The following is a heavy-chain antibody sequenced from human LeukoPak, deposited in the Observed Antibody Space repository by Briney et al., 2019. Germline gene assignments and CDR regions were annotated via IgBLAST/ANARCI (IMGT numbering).Heavy chain of an antibody. Sequence: GGSLRLSCAASGFTFSSYGMHWVRQAPGKGLEWVAFIRYDGSNKYYADSVKGRFTISRDNSKNTLYLQMNSLRAEDTAVCYCAKENVLRFLEWLLYFDYWGQGTLVTVSS. D-gene: IGHD3-3*01. J-gene: IGHJ4*02. CDR2: IRYDGSNK. CDR3: AKENVLRFLEWLLYFDY. V-gene: IGHV3-30*02. CDR1: GFTFSSYG.